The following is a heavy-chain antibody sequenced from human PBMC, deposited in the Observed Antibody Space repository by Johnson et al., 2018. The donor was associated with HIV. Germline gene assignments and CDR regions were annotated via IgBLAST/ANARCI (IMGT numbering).Heavy chain of an antibody. V-gene: IGHV3-30*03. CDR1: GFTFSSYG. Sequence: QVQLVESGGGVVQPGRSLRLSCAASGFTFSSYGMHWVRQAPGKGLEWVAVISYDGSNKYYADSVKGRFTISRDNSKNTLYLQMNSLKTEDTAVYYCTTTNLELMDDAVDIWGQGTMVTVSS. D-gene: IGHD1-7*01. J-gene: IGHJ3*02. CDR2: ISYDGSNK. CDR3: TTTNLELMDDAVDI.